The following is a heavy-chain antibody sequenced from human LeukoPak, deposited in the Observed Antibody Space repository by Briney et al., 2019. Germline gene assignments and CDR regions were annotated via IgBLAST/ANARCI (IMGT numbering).Heavy chain of an antibody. J-gene: IGHJ4*02. Sequence: GASVKASCKASGYTFTSYGISWVRQAPGQGLEWMGWISAYNGNTNYAQKLQGRVTMTTDTSTSTAYMELRSLRSDDTAVYYCARGYYDSSGYYGFDYWGQGTLVTVSS. CDR3: ARGYYDSSGYYGFDY. V-gene: IGHV1-18*01. D-gene: IGHD3-22*01. CDR1: GYTFTSYG. CDR2: ISAYNGNT.